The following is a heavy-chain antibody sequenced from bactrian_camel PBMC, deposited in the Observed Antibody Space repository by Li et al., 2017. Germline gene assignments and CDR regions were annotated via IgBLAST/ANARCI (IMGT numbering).Heavy chain of an antibody. D-gene: IGHD2*01. J-gene: IGHJ4*01. CDR2: MDSVGAT. Sequence: VESGGGSVRAGGSLTLYCAASRFFPCMGWLRRVPGKEREGVAVMDSVGATAYADSVRGRFTISKDNANHTLYLRMTSLKLEDTAMYYCAADFGPYCSGSYLARRANFEGQGTQVTVS. V-gene: IGHV3S53*01. CDR1: RFFPC.